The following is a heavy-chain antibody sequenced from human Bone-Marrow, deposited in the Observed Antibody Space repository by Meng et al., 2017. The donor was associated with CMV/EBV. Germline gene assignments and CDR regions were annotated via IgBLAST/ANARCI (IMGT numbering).Heavy chain of an antibody. CDR1: GGSISSSSYY. CDR2: IYYSGST. J-gene: IGHJ6*02. D-gene: IGHD3-3*01. V-gene: IGHV4-39*01. CDR3: ARPVIYDFWSGYPDGMDV. Sequence: SETLSLTCTVSGGSISSSSYYWGWIRQPPGMGLEWIGSIYYSGSTYYNPSLKSRVTISVDTSKNQFSLKLSSVTAADTAVYYCARPVIYDFWSGYPDGMDVWGQGTTVTVSS.